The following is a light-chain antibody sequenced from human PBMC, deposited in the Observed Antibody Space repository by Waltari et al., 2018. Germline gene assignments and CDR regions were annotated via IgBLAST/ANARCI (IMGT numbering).Light chain of an antibody. CDR2: GAS. CDR1: QSISGSW. V-gene: IGKV3-20*01. J-gene: IGKJ4*01. CDR3: QQYDASSVT. Sequence: DILLTQSPGTLSLSPGESATLSCRASQSISGSWLAWYQQKPGQAPRLLMYGASSRATAIPDRFSGSGSGTDFTLTISRLEPEDFAVYYCQQYDASSVTFGGGTKVEIK.